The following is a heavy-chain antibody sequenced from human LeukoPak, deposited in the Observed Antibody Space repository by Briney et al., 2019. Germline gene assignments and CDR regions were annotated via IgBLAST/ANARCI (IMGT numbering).Heavy chain of an antibody. CDR1: GFTIEDYG. V-gene: IGHV3-20*04. D-gene: IGHD3-3*01. Sequence: PGGSLRLSCAASGFTIEDYGMSWVRQAPGKGLEWVSGINWNGGSTGYADSVKGRFTISRDNAKNSLYLQMNSLRAEDTALYYCARDQYDFWSGRPSYMDVWGKGTTVTVSS. J-gene: IGHJ6*03. CDR3: ARDQYDFWSGRPSYMDV. CDR2: INWNGGST.